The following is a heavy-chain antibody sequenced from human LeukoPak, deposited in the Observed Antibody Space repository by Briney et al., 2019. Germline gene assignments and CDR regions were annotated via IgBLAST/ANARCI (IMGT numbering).Heavy chain of an antibody. V-gene: IGHV3-30*02. CDR3: AKDKGGSIADRPLDY. Sequence: PGGSLTLSCAPSGFPFSIYGMHWVRQAPGKGREWVAFIRYDGGNKYYADSVKGRFNIYRDNYKNTLYLQKNNLRAEDTAVDYCAKDKGGSIADRPLDYWGQGTLVTVSS. CDR2: IRYDGGNK. D-gene: IGHD6-6*01. CDR1: GFPFSIYG. J-gene: IGHJ4*02.